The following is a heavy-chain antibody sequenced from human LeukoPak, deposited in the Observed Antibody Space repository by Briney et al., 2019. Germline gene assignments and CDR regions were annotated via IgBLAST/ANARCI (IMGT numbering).Heavy chain of an antibody. CDR1: GGSIRSYY. D-gene: IGHD6-19*01. CDR2: IYYTGST. CDR3: ARVLPYSSGWGVDY. Sequence: SETLSLTCTVSGGSIRSYYWSWIRQPPGKGLEWIGYIYYTGSTNYNPSLKSRVTVSVDTSKNQFSLNLISVTAADTAVYYCARVLPYSSGWGVDYWGQGALVTVSS. V-gene: IGHV4-59*01. J-gene: IGHJ4*02.